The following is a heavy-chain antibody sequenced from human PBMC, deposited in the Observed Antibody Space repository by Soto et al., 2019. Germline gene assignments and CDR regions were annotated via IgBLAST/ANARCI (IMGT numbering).Heavy chain of an antibody. Sequence: ASVKVSCEASGYTFTGFYIHWVRQGPGEGLEWMGWIDPTSGATNYAQKFQGRVTMTRDTSISTAYMELGRLRSEDTAVYYCAGLGNYYDSRAGHFQHWGQGTLVTVSS. V-gene: IGHV1-2*02. CDR3: AGLGNYYDSRAGHFQH. J-gene: IGHJ1*01. CDR2: IDPTSGAT. CDR1: GYTFTGFY. D-gene: IGHD3-22*01.